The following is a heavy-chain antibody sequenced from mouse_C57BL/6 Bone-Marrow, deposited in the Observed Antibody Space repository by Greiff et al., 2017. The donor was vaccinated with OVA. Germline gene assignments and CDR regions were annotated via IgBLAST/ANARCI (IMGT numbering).Heavy chain of an antibody. CDR3: TKVYYGSSYFDY. CDR1: GYTFTRYW. D-gene: IGHD1-1*01. CDR2: IYPGNSDT. V-gene: IGHV1-5*01. J-gene: IGHJ2*01. Sequence: EVQVVESGTVLARPGASVKMSCKTSGYTFTRYWMHWVKQRPGQGLEWIGAIYPGNSDTSYNQKFKGKAKLTAVTSASTAYMELSSLTNEDSAVYYCTKVYYGSSYFDYWGQGTTLTVSS.